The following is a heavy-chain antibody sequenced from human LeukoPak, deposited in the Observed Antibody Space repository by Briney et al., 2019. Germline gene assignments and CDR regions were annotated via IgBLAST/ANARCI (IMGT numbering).Heavy chain of an antibody. Sequence: GGSLRLSCAASGLTFSSFAMHWVRQAPGKGLEWLSVIYSGGSTHYADSVKGRFTISRDNSKNTVYLEMNSLRIDDTAVYYCARDFAKATWGDRHYGLDVWGQGTTVSVSS. J-gene: IGHJ6*02. CDR3: ARDFAKATWGDRHYGLDV. CDR2: IYSGGST. CDR1: GLTFSSFA. D-gene: IGHD7-27*01. V-gene: IGHV3-NL1*01.